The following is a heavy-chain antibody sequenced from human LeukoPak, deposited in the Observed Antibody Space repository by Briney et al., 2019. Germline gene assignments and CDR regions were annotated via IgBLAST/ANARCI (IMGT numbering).Heavy chain of an antibody. Sequence: PGGSLRLSCAASGFTFSDYYMDWVRQAPAKGLEWVGHSRNKAKSYTIEYAASVQGRFTISRDDSKNSLYLQMNSLKTEDTAVYYCTRYSGSYKGFDSWGQGTLVTVSS. CDR2: SRNKAKSYTI. CDR1: GFTFSDYY. V-gene: IGHV3-72*01. D-gene: IGHD1-26*01. CDR3: TRYSGSYKGFDS. J-gene: IGHJ4*02.